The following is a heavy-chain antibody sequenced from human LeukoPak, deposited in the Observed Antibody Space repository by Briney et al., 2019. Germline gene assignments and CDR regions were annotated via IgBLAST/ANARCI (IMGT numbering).Heavy chain of an antibody. CDR1: GFTSGNAW. CDR2: IKTKTEGGTT. V-gene: IGHV3-15*01. J-gene: IGHJ2*01. Sequence: TGGSLRLSCAVSGFTSGNAWMSWVRQAPGKGLEWVGHIKTKTEGGTTEYAAPVRGRFTISSDDSKNTAYLQMNSLKSEDTAVYYCARYFDFWGRGTLVTVS. CDR3: ARYFDF.